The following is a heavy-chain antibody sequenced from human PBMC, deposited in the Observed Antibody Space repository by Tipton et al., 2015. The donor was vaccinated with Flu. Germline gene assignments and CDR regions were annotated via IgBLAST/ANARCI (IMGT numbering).Heavy chain of an antibody. CDR3: AKEGTGTGSDAFDI. J-gene: IGHJ3*02. CDR1: GFTFTTYE. D-gene: IGHD1-1*01. V-gene: IGHV3-48*03. CDR2: ISTSGTTI. Sequence: SLRLSCAASGFTFTTYEMNWVRQAPGKGLEWVSFISTSGTTIYSADSVKGRFTISRDNAGNSLYLQMSSLRAEDTAVYYCAKEGTGTGSDAFDIWGQGTMVTVSS.